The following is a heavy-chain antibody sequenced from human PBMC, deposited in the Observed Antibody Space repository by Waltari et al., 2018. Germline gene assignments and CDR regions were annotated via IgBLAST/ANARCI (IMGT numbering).Heavy chain of an antibody. Sequence: EVPLSESGGGLVQPGGSLRLSCAASGFTFSASALTWVRQAPGKGLEWVSTIHGSGTTTYSAASVKGRFTISRDNSNNTLFLHMTSLRAEDTAIYFCAKSYTNYQFYFDHWGQGTLVTVSS. J-gene: IGHJ4*02. D-gene: IGHD4-4*01. CDR2: IHGSGTTT. CDR3: AKSYTNYQFYFDH. V-gene: IGHV3-23*01. CDR1: GFTFSASA.